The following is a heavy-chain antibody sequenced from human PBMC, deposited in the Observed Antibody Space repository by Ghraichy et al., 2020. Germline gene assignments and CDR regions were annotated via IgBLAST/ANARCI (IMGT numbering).Heavy chain of an antibody. CDR3: ARDYQSCSSTSCYVFDYYYYYGMDV. CDR1: GYTFTSYG. D-gene: IGHD2-2*01. V-gene: IGHV1-18*01. Sequence: ASVKVSCKASGYTFTSYGISWVRQAPGQGLEWMGWISAYNGNTNYAQKLQGRVTMTTDTSTSTAYMELRSLRSDDTAVYYCARDYQSCSSTSCYVFDYYYYYGMDVWGQGTTVTVSS. CDR2: ISAYNGNT. J-gene: IGHJ6*02.